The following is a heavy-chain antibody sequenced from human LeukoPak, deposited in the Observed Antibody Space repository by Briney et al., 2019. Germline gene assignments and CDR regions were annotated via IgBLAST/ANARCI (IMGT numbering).Heavy chain of an antibody. CDR2: IYYSGST. Sequence: SETLSLTCTVSGGSISSYYWSWIRQPAGKGLEWIGYIYYSGSTNYNPSLKSRVTISVDTSKNQFSLKLSSVTAADTAVYYCARVKSGDYYYYMDVWGKGTTVTVSS. CDR1: GGSISSYY. D-gene: IGHD1-26*01. V-gene: IGHV4-59*01. CDR3: ARVKSGDYYYYMDV. J-gene: IGHJ6*03.